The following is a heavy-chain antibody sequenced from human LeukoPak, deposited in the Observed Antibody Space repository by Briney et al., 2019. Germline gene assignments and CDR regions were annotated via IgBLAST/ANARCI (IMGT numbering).Heavy chain of an antibody. D-gene: IGHD3-3*01. V-gene: IGHV3-30-3*01. J-gene: IGHJ6*02. CDR1: GFTFSSYA. CDR2: ISYDGSNK. Sequence: GGSLRLSCAASGFTFSSYAMHWVRQAPGKGLEWVAVISYDGSNKYYADSVKGRFTISRDNSKNTRYLQMNSLRAEDTAVYYCARVGRLTIFGVTLDYYYYGMDVWGQGTTVTVSS. CDR3: ARVGRLTIFGVTLDYYYYGMDV.